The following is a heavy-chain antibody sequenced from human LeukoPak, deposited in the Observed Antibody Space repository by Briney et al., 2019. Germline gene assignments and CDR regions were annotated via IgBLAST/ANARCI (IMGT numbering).Heavy chain of an antibody. V-gene: IGHV4-59*01. CDR1: GGSISSYY. CDR2: IYYSGST. J-gene: IGHJ3*02. CDR3: ARAPRYCSSTSCPAPDAFDI. D-gene: IGHD2-2*01. Sequence: PSETLSLTGTVSGGSISSYYWSWIRQPPGKGLEWIGYIYYSGSTNYNPSLKSRVTISVDTSKNPFSLKLSSVTAAETAVYYCARAPRYCSSTSCPAPDAFDIWGQGTMVTVSS.